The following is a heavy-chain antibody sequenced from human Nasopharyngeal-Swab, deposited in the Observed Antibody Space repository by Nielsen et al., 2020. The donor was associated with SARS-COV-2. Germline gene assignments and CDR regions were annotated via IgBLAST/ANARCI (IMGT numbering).Heavy chain of an antibody. CDR3: ARAVTMVRGAKYYFDY. CDR2: IYHSGST. D-gene: IGHD3-10*01. J-gene: IGHJ4*02. Sequence: GSLRLSCAVYGGSFSGYYWSWIRQPPGKGLEWIGEIYHSGSTNYNPSLKSRVTISVDKSKNQFSLKLSSVTAADTAVYYCARAVTMVRGAKYYFDYWGQGTLVTVSS. CDR1: GGSFSGYY. V-gene: IGHV4-34*01.